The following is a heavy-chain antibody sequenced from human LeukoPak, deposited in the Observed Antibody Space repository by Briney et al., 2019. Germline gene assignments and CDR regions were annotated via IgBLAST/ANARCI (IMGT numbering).Heavy chain of an antibody. CDR3: VPLNWNPPGDFDR. V-gene: IGHV3-30-3*01. CDR2: ISYDGSNK. CDR1: GFTFSSYA. J-gene: IGHJ4*02. Sequence: GGSLRLSCAASGFTFSSYAMHWVRQAPGKGLEWVAVISYDGSNKYYADSVKGRFTISRDNSKNTLYLQMNSLRAEDTAVYYCVPLNWNPPGDFDRWGQGTLVTVSS. D-gene: IGHD1-20*01.